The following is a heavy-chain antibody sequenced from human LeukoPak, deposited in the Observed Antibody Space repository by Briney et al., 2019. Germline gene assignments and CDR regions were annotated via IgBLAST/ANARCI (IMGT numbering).Heavy chain of an antibody. CDR3: AKDLTYGEYAGGDAFDI. CDR1: GFTFRTYG. V-gene: IGHV3-23*01. CDR2: ISGSGST. Sequence: PGGSLRLSCAASGFTFRTYGMNWVRQAPGKGLEWVSVISGSGSTYYADSVKGRFTISRDNSKNTLYLQTNSLRAEDTAVYYCAKDLTYGEYAGGDAFDIWGQGTMVTVSS. D-gene: IGHD4-17*01. J-gene: IGHJ3*02.